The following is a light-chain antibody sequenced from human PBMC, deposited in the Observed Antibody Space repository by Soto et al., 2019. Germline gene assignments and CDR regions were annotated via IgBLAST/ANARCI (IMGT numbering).Light chain of an antibody. CDR2: GNT. CDR3: KAYDSSLSGYV. Sequence: QSLLTQPPSVSGAPGQRLTISCTGSRSNIGAGFDVHWYQHLPGTAPKLLIHGNTNRPSGVPDRFSGSKYGTSASLAITGLQTEDEAEYYCKAYDSSLSGYVFGTGTKVTVL. J-gene: IGLJ1*01. V-gene: IGLV1-40*01. CDR1: RSNIGAGFD.